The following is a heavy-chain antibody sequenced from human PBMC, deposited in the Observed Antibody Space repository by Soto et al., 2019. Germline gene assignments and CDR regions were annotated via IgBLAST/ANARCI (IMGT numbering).Heavy chain of an antibody. CDR2: ISGSGGST. V-gene: IGHV3-23*01. CDR1: GFTFSSYA. J-gene: IGHJ3*02. CDR3: TTLYYYDSSGYYSLDTFDI. Sequence: GGSLRLSCAASGFTFSSYAMSWVRQAPGKGLEWVSAISGSGGSTYYADSVKGRFTISRDNSKNTLYLQMNSLRAEDTAVYYCTTLYYYDSSGYYSLDTFDIWGQGTMVTVSS. D-gene: IGHD3-22*01.